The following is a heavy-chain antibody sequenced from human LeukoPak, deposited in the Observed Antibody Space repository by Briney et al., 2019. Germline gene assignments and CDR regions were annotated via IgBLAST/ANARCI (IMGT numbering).Heavy chain of an antibody. D-gene: IGHD6-13*01. V-gene: IGHV3-9*03. Sequence: GGSLRLPCATSGFTFNDYAMYWVRQAPGKGLEWVSGISWNSRSIAYADSVKGRFTISRDNAKNSLYLQMNSLRAEDMALYYCAKEGSSWSTFDYWGQGTLVTVSS. J-gene: IGHJ4*02. CDR3: AKEGSSWSTFDY. CDR1: GFTFNDYA. CDR2: ISWNSRSI.